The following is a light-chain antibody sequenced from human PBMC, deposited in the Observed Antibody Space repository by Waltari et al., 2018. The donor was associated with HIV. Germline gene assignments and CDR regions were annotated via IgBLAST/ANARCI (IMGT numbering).Light chain of an antibody. CDR3: CSYAGTYTYVL. Sequence: QSALTQPRSVSGSPGQSVTISCPGTSSDVGGYDSVSWYLQHPGKVPKLIIYEVIKRHSGVPDRFSGSKAGNTASLTISGLQTEDEADYFCCSYAGTYTYVLFGGGTKLTVL. CDR1: SSDVGGYDS. J-gene: IGLJ3*02. V-gene: IGLV2-11*01. CDR2: EVI.